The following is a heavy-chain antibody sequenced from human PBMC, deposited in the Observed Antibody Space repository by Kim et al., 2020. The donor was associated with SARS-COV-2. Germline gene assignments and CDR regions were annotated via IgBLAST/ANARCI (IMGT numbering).Heavy chain of an antibody. CDR1: GYTFTGYY. CDR2: INPNSGGT. J-gene: IGHJ3*02. Sequence: ASVKVSCKASGYTFTGYYMHWVRQPPGQGLECMGWINPNSGGTNYAQKFQGRVTMTRDTSISTAYMELSRLRSDDTAVYYCAREHYDILTGYDAFDIWGQGTMVTVSS. D-gene: IGHD3-9*01. CDR3: AREHYDILTGYDAFDI. V-gene: IGHV1-2*02.